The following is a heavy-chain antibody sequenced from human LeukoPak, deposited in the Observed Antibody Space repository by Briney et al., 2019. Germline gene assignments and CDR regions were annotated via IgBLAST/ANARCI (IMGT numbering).Heavy chain of an antibody. V-gene: IGHV4-39*07. CDR3: AREGDSIDAFDI. Sequence: SETLSLTCTVSGGSISSSSYYWGWIRQPPGKGLEWIGSIYYSGSTYYNPSLKSRVTISVDTSKNQFSLKLSSVTAADTAVYYCAREGDSIDAFDIWGQGTMVTVSS. CDR2: IYYSGST. D-gene: IGHD3-22*01. CDR1: GGSISSSSYY. J-gene: IGHJ3*02.